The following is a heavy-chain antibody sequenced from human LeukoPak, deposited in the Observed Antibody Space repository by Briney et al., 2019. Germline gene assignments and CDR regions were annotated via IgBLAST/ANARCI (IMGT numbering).Heavy chain of an antibody. V-gene: IGHV4-61*02. Sequence: SETLSLTCNVSGGSISSGSDYWSWIRQPAGKGLEWIGRIYTSGNTNYNPSLKSRVTISVDTSKNQFSLKLTSVTAADTAVYYCARQDSSSWYYFDYWGQGTLVTVSS. CDR2: IYTSGNT. J-gene: IGHJ4*02. CDR3: ARQDSSSWYYFDY. CDR1: GGSISSGSDY. D-gene: IGHD6-13*01.